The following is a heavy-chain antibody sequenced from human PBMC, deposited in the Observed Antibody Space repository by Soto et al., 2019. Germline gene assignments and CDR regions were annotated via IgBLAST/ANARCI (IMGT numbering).Heavy chain of an antibody. J-gene: IGHJ4*02. Sequence: KPSETLSLTCAVYGGSFSGYYWSWIRQPPGKGLEWIGEINHSGSTNYNPSLKSRVTISVDTSKNQFSLKLSSVTAADTAVYYCARVAGDYDYVWGSYRTYYFDYWGQGTLVTVSS. CDR1: GGSFSGYY. D-gene: IGHD3-16*02. V-gene: IGHV4-34*01. CDR2: INHSGST. CDR3: ARVAGDYDYVWGSYRTYYFDY.